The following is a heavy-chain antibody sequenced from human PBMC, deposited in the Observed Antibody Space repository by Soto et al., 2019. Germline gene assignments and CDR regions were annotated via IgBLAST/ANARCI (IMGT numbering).Heavy chain of an antibody. CDR2: IYPSDSDT. D-gene: IGHD2-21*02. CDR1: GYSFTSHW. V-gene: IGHV5-51*01. Sequence: GESLKISCKVSGYSFTSHWIVWFRQIPGKGLEWMGIIYPSDSDTRYSPSFQGQVTISGDKSISTAYLQWSSLKASDAAMYYCARRIGGDYTNAFDIWGQGTMVTVSS. J-gene: IGHJ3*02. CDR3: ARRIGGDYTNAFDI.